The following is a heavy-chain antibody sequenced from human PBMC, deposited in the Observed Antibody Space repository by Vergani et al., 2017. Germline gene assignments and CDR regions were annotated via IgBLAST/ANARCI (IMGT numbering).Heavy chain of an antibody. J-gene: IGHJ4*02. CDR2: ISAYNGNT. CDR3: ARDRYYYDSSSYFRGTDY. Sequence: QVQLVQSGAEVKKPGASVKVSCKASGYTFTSYGISWVRQAPGQGLEWMGWISAYNGNTNYAQKLQGRVTMTTDTSTSTAYMELRSLRSDATAVYYCARDRYYYDSSSYFRGTDYWGQGTLVTVSS. D-gene: IGHD3-22*01. V-gene: IGHV1-18*01. CDR1: GYTFTSYG.